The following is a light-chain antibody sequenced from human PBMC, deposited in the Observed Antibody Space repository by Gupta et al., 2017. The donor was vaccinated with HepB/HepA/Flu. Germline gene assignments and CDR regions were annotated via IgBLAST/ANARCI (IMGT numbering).Light chain of an antibody. CDR1: QNRLYANNKCY. V-gene: IGKV4-1*01. J-gene: IGKJ5*01. CDR2: WAS. Sequence: DIVMTQSPDTLAVFMGERASISCKSSQNRLYANNKCYLAWYQKKPGQPPKLLISWASTRESGVPDRFSGSGSRTXFTLTIXGLQADDVAVYYCQQENNTPIPFGXGTQVDIK. CDR3: QQENNTPIP.